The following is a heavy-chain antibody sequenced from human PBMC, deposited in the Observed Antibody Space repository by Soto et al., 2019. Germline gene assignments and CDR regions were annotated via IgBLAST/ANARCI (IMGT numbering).Heavy chain of an antibody. CDR2: ITPSGGNT. Sequence: EVQLSESGGGLVQPGGSLGLSCAASGFTFSSSGMHWVRQAPGKGLEWVSSITPSGGNTYCADSVKGRFTISRDNSKSTLFLQMNNLRAEDTAIYYCVAGSSYSGWFFDLWGRGTLVTVSP. J-gene: IGHJ2*01. CDR1: GFTFSSSG. CDR3: VAGSSYSGWFFDL. V-gene: IGHV3-23*01. D-gene: IGHD2-15*01.